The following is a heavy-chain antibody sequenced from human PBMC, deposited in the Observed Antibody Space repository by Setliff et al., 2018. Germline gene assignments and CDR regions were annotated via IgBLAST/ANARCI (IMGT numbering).Heavy chain of an antibody. Sequence: PSETLSLTCAVYGGSFSGYYWSWIRQPPGKGLEWIGEINHSGSTNYNPSLKSRGTISVDTSKNQFSLKLSSVTAADTAVYYCARGRIAAALYYFDYWGQGTLVTVSS. CDR1: GGSFSGYY. CDR3: ARGRIAAALYYFDY. CDR2: INHSGST. J-gene: IGHJ4*02. D-gene: IGHD6-13*01. V-gene: IGHV4-34*01.